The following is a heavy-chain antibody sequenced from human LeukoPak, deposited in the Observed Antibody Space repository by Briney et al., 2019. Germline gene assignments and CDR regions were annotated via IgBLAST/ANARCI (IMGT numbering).Heavy chain of an antibody. J-gene: IGHJ4*02. D-gene: IGHD2/OR15-2a*01. CDR3: ARDFLGGDFDY. CDR2: ISSSSGTI. CDR1: GFTFSCYS. Sequence: GGSLRLSCAAPGFTFSCYSMNWVRQAPGKGLEWVSYISSSSGTIYYADSVKGRFTISRDNAKNSLYLQMNSLRAEDTAVYYCARDFLGGDFDYWGQGTLVTVSS. V-gene: IGHV3-48*01.